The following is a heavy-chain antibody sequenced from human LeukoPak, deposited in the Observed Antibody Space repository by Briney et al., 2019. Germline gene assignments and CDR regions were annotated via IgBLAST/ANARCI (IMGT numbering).Heavy chain of an antibody. CDR2: IYTSGST. Sequence: PSETLSLTCTVSGGSISSYYWSWIRQPAGKGLEWIGRIYTSGSTNYNPSLKSRVTMSVDTSKNQLSLKLSSVTAADTAVYYCARVVVEYYDSSGYRGGAFDIWGQGTMVTVSS. D-gene: IGHD3-22*01. J-gene: IGHJ3*02. CDR1: GGSISSYY. CDR3: ARVVVEYYDSSGYRGGAFDI. V-gene: IGHV4-4*07.